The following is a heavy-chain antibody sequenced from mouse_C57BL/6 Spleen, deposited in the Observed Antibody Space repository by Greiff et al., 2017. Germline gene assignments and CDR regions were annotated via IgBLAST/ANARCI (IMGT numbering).Heavy chain of an antibody. CDR3: ARRGGSSYSWFAY. J-gene: IGHJ3*01. V-gene: IGHV5-9*01. D-gene: IGHD1-1*01. CDR2: ISGGGGNT. CDR1: GFTFSSYT. Sequence: EVKLVESGGGLVKPGGSLKLSCAASGFTFSSYTMSWVRQTPEKRLEWVATISGGGGNTYYPDSVKGRFTISRDNAKNTLYLQMSSLRSEDTALYYCARRGGSSYSWFAYWGQGTLVTVSA.